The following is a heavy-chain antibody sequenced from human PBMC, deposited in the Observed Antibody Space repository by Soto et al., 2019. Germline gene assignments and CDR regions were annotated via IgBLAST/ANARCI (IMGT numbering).Heavy chain of an antibody. CDR2: ITITGGNT. J-gene: IGHJ4*02. V-gene: IGHV3-23*01. Sequence: QPGGSLRLSCAASGFTFSNCAMSWVRQAPGRGLEWVSSITITGGNTYSAASVKGQFTISRDNSKNTLYLQMDSLRAEDTALYFCAVHRPGYSSGFYEFDYWGQGTLVTVS. CDR1: GFTFSNCA. CDR3: AVHRPGYSSGFYEFDY. D-gene: IGHD6-19*01.